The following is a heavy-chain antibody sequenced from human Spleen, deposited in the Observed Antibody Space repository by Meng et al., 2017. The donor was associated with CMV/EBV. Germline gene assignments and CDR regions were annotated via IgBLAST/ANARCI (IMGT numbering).Heavy chain of an antibody. D-gene: IGHD2-2*01. V-gene: IGHV1-18*01. J-gene: IGHJ5*02. CDR2: ISAYSGNT. CDR3: ARTGYCSSTTCYGRDDFWSGNNWFDP. Sequence: WGRQAPGQGLESMGWISAYSGNTNYTQNLQGRVTITTDTSTDTAYMELRSLRSDDTAVYYCARTGYCSSTTCYGRDDFWSGNNWFDPWGQGTLVTVSS.